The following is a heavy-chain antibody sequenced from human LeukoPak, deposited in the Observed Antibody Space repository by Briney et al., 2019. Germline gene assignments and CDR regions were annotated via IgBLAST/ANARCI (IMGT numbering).Heavy chain of an antibody. J-gene: IGHJ4*02. V-gene: IGHV6-1*01. Sequence: SQTLSLTCAISGDSVSSNSAAWHWIRQSPSRGLECLGRTYYRSKWYNEYEVLVKSRMTINSDTSKNQFSLQLNSVSPEDTAVYYCARQGCSVGGCYAFDYWGQGILVTVSS. D-gene: IGHD2-15*01. CDR2: TYYRSKWYN. CDR1: GDSVSSNSAA. CDR3: ARQGCSVGGCYAFDY.